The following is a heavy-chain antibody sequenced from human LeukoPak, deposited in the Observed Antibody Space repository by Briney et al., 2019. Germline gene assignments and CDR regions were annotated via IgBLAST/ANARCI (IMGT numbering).Heavy chain of an antibody. Sequence: SETLSLTCTVSGGSISSSSYYWGWIRQPPGKGLEWIGSIYYSGSTYYNPSLKSRVTISVDTSKNQFSLKLSSVTAADTAVCYCARVQDSGSYCDYWGQGTLVTVSS. CDR3: ARVQDSGSYCDY. V-gene: IGHV4-39*01. D-gene: IGHD1-26*01. CDR1: GGSISSSSYY. J-gene: IGHJ4*02. CDR2: IYYSGST.